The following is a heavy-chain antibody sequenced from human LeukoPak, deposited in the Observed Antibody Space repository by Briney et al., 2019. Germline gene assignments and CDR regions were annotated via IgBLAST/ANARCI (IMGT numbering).Heavy chain of an antibody. CDR3: ARDRSGSSFFPYYFEY. CDR1: GYTLTSYG. CDR2: ISAYNGNT. Sequence: ASVKASCNASGYTLTSYGISWVRQAPGQGLEWLALISAYNGNTNYAQNVQGRLTLTTDTSTNKAYMELRSVRSDDTANYYCARDRSGSSFFPYYFEYWGQGTLVTVS. J-gene: IGHJ4*02. V-gene: IGHV1-18*01. D-gene: IGHD6-19*01.